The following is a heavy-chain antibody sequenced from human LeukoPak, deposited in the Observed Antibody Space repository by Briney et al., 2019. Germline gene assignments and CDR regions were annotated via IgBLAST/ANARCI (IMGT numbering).Heavy chain of an antibody. Sequence: KDGESLKISCKASGYTFTSYWIGWVRPMPGKGLEWMGIIYPGDSDTRYGPSFQGQVIISADKSISTAYLQWSSLKASDTAMYYCASTTDYDSIRWGYWGQGTLVTVSS. CDR1: GYTFTSYW. CDR3: ASTTDYDSIRWGY. D-gene: IGHD3-22*01. CDR2: IYPGDSDT. V-gene: IGHV5-51*01. J-gene: IGHJ4*02.